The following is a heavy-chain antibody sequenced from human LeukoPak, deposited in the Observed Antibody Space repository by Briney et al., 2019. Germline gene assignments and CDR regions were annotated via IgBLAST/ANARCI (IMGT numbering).Heavy chain of an antibody. V-gene: IGHV3-23*01. CDR3: AKSEGITMIVVVITSFDY. Sequence: PGGSLRLSCAAAGFTFSSYGMSWVRQAPGKGLEWVSAIDDSGVVTYCADSVKGRFTISRDNSKNTLYLQMNSLRAEDAAVYYCAKSEGITMIVVVITSFDYWGQGTLVTVSS. D-gene: IGHD3-22*01. J-gene: IGHJ4*02. CDR2: IDDSGVVT. CDR1: GFTFSSYG.